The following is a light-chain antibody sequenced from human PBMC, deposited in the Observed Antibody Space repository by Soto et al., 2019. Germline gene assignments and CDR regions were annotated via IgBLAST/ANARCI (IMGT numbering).Light chain of an antibody. CDR1: SSNIGSNT. V-gene: IGLV1-44*01. Sequence: QSVLTQPPSASGTPGQRVTISCSGRSSNIGSNTVNWYQQLPGTAPKLLIYSNNQRPSGVPDRFSGSKSGTSASLAISGLQAEEEADYYCAAGDDSLNGPVFGGGTKLTVL. CDR3: AAGDDSLNGPV. J-gene: IGLJ2*01. CDR2: SNN.